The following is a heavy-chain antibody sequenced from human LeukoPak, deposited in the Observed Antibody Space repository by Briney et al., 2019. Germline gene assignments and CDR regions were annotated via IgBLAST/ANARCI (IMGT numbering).Heavy chain of an antibody. V-gene: IGHV1-18*01. Sequence: ASVKVSCKTSGGTFSSYGITWVRQAPGQGLEWMGWISAYNGNTNYAQKLQGRVTMTTDTSTSTAYMELRSLRSDDTAVYYCARDRRDYGELVDIWGQGTMVTVSS. D-gene: IGHD4-17*01. CDR1: GGTFSSYG. J-gene: IGHJ3*02. CDR3: ARDRRDYGELVDI. CDR2: ISAYNGNT.